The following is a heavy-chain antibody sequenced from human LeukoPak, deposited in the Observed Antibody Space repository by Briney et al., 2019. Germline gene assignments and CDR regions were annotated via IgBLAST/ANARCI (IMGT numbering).Heavy chain of an antibody. Sequence: GGSLRLSCAASGFTFSSYEMNWVRQAPGKGLEWVSYISSSGSTIYYADSVKGRFTISRDNAKNSLYLQMNSLRAEDTAVYYCARGMGCSSTSCYRATLFDYWDQGTLVTVSS. CDR3: ARGMGCSSTSCYRATLFDY. CDR2: ISSSGSTI. V-gene: IGHV3-48*03. D-gene: IGHD2-2*01. J-gene: IGHJ4*02. CDR1: GFTFSSYE.